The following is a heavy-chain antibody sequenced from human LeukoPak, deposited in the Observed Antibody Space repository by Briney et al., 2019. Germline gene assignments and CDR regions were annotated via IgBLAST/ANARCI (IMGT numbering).Heavy chain of an antibody. CDR1: GFTFDDYA. CDR2: ISGDGGST. CDR3: AKDYRGTPLAYYYGMYD. D-gene: IGHD3-10*01. Sequence: GGSLRLSCAASGFTFDDYAMRWVRQAPGKGLEWVSLISGDGGSTYYADTVKGRFTITRDNSKISLYLQMNSLRTDDTALYYCAKDYRGTPLAYYYGMYDWGQGTTVTVSS. J-gene: IGHJ6*02. V-gene: IGHV3-43*02.